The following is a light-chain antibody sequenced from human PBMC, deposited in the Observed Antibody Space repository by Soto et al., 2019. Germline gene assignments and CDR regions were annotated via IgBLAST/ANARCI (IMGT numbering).Light chain of an antibody. J-gene: IGLJ2*01. V-gene: IGLV2-14*01. Sequence: QSVLTQPASVSGSPGQSITISCTGTSSDVGGYNYVSWYQQYPGKAPKVMIYEVTNRPSGASNRFSGSKSGNTASLTIPGLQAEDEADYYCSSYTSSNTLIFGGGTQLTVL. CDR3: SSYTSSNTLI. CDR1: SSDVGGYNY. CDR2: EVT.